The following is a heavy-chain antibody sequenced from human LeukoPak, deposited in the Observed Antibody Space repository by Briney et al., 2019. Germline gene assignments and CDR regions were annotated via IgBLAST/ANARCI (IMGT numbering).Heavy chain of an antibody. Sequence: GGSLRLSCAASESTFNNYAMSWVRQAPGKGLEWVSAISGSGGSTYYADSVKGRFTISRDNFKNTLYLQMNSLRAEDTAVYYCAKVIGIQLWLLFFDPWGQGTLVTVSS. V-gene: IGHV3-23*01. CDR1: ESTFNNYA. CDR3: AKVIGIQLWLLFFDP. CDR2: ISGSGGST. D-gene: IGHD5-18*01. J-gene: IGHJ5*02.